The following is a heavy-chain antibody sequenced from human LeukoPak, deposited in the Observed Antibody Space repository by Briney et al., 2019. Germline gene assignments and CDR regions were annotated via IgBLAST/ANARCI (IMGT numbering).Heavy chain of an antibody. Sequence: KPSETLSLTCTVSGGSISSGSYYWSWIRQPAGKGLEWIGRIYTSGSTNYNPSLKSRVTISVDTSKNQFSLKLSSVTAADTAVYYCARQRSYDFWSGSSRGPFDYWGQGTLVTVSS. CDR1: GGSISSGSYY. D-gene: IGHD3-3*01. V-gene: IGHV4-61*02. CDR3: ARQRSYDFWSGSSRGPFDY. CDR2: IYTSGST. J-gene: IGHJ4*02.